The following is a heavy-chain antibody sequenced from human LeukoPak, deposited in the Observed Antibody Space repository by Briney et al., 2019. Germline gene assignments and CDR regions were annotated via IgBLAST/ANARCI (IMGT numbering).Heavy chain of an antibody. V-gene: IGHV3-30*01. CDR1: GFTFSSYA. D-gene: IGHD3-3*01. CDR3: ASRYYDFWSGYQNPGPFDP. J-gene: IGHJ5*02. Sequence: PGGSLRLSCAASGFTFSSYAMPWVRQAPGKGLEWVAVISYDGSNKYYADSVKGRFTISRDNSKNTLYLQMNGLRAEDTAVYYCASRYYDFWSGYQNPGPFDPWGQGTLVTVSS. CDR2: ISYDGSNK.